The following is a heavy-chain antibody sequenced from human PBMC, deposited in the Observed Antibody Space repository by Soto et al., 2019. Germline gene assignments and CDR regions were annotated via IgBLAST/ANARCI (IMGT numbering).Heavy chain of an antibody. Sequence: EVQLLQSGGGLVQPGGSLRLSCAASGFTFTSYSMTWVRQTPGKGLEWVAAVNPGGYSTYYADSVKGRFTNSRDNSNKTLYLQMNSLRAEDTAVYYCAKDLRAGSGYDFDYRDQGTLVTVSS. CDR1: GFTFTSYS. CDR2: VNPGGYST. D-gene: IGHD5-12*01. V-gene: IGHV3-23*01. J-gene: IGHJ4*02. CDR3: AKDLRAGSGYDFDY.